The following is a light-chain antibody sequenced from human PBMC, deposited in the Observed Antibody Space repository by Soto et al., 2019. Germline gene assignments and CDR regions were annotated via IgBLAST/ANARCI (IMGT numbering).Light chain of an antibody. J-gene: IGKJ4*01. CDR3: IQALQTPFA. CDR2: LGS. V-gene: IGKV2-28*01. CDR1: QSLLHSSGRYY. Sequence: DIVMTQSPLSLPVTPGEPASISCRSSQSLLHSSGRYYLDWYLQKPGQSPQLLIYLGSHRASGVPDRFSGSGSGTDFTLTNSRVEAEDVGIYYCIQALQTPFAFGGGTRVEIK.